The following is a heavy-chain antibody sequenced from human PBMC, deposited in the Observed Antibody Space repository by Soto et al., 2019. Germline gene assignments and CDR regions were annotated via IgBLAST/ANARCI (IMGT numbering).Heavy chain of an antibody. Sequence: PSETLSLTCTVSGGSISSSSYYWGWIRQPPGKGLEWIGSIYYSGSTYYNPSLKSRVTISVDTSKNQFSLKLSSVTAADTAVYYCARRGDIVVVPAAQGFDPWGQGTLVTVSS. CDR1: GGSISSSSYY. CDR2: IYYSGST. CDR3: ARRGDIVVVPAAQGFDP. V-gene: IGHV4-39*01. D-gene: IGHD2-2*01. J-gene: IGHJ5*02.